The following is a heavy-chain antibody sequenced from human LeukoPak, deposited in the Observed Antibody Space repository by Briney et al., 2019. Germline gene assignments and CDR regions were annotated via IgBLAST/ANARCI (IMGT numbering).Heavy chain of an antibody. V-gene: IGHV1-18*01. CDR3: ARWEVPYYDILTGYGAWDY. CDR1: GYTFTSYG. D-gene: IGHD3-9*01. CDR2: ISAYNGNT. Sequence: ASVKVSFKASGYTFTSYGISWVRQAPGQGLEWMGWISAYNGNTNYAQKLQGRVTMTTDTSTSTAYMELRSLRSDDTAVYYCARWEVPYYDILTGYGAWDYWGQGTLVTVSS. J-gene: IGHJ4*02.